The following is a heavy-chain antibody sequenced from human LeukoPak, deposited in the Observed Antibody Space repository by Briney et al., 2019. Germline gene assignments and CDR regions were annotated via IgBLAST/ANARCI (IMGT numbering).Heavy chain of an antibody. CDR2: IYHSGST. CDR3: ARGDTAGSLGY. V-gene: IGHV4-30-2*01. D-gene: IGHD5-18*01. J-gene: IGHJ4*02. CDR1: GGSISSGGYS. Sequence: SETLSLTFAVSGGSISSGGYSWSWIRQPPGKGLEWIGYIYHSGSTYYNPSLKSRVTISVDRSKNQFSLKLSSVTAADTAVYYCARGDTAGSLGYWGQGTLVTVSS.